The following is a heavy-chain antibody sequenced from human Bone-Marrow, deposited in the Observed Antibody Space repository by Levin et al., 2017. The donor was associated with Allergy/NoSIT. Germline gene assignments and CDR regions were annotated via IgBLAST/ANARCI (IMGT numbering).Heavy chain of an antibody. CDR3: ARDGGVDTAIDFDY. D-gene: IGHD5-18*01. V-gene: IGHV4-30-4*01. CDR1: GGSISSGDYY. Sequence: SETLSLTCTVSGGSISSGDYYWSWIRQPPGKGLEWIGYIYYSGSTYYNPSLKSRVTISVDTSKNQFSLKLSSVTAADTAVYYCARDGGVDTAIDFDYWGQGTLVTVSS. J-gene: IGHJ4*02. CDR2: IYYSGST.